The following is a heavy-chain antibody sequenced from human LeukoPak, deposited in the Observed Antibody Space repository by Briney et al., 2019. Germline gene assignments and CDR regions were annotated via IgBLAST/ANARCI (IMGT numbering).Heavy chain of an antibody. CDR3: ATHGPRYSYGYLGY. D-gene: IGHD5-18*01. CDR1: GGSIGSYY. CDR2: INHSGST. V-gene: IGHV4-34*01. J-gene: IGHJ4*02. Sequence: PSETLSLTCTVSGGSIGSYYWSWIRQPPGKGLEWIGEINHSGSTNYNPSLKSRVTISVDTSKNQFSLKLSSVTAADTAVYYCATHGPRYSYGYLGYWGQGTLVTVSS.